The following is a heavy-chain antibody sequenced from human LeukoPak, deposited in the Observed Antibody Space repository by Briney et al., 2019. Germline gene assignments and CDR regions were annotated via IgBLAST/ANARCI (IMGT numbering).Heavy chain of an antibody. CDR1: GGSISSYY. V-gene: IGHV4-59*08. Sequence: PSETLSLTCTVSGGSISSYYWSWIRQPAGKGLEWIGYIYYSGSTNYNPSLKSRVTISVDTSKNQFSLKLSSVTAADTAVYYCARHFNPDFWSGYYGVIAFDIWGQGTMVTVSS. CDR3: ARHFNPDFWSGYYGVIAFDI. D-gene: IGHD3-3*01. J-gene: IGHJ3*02. CDR2: IYYSGST.